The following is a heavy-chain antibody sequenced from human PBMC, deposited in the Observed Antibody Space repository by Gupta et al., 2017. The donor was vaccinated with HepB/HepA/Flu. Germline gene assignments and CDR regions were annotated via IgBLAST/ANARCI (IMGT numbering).Heavy chain of an antibody. CDR1: GGTFSSYA. CDR2: IIPIFGTA. J-gene: IGHJ1*01. V-gene: IGHV1-69*06. D-gene: IGHD3-3*01. Sequence: QVQLVQSGAEVKKPGSSVKVSCKASGGTFSSYAISWVRQAPGQGLEWMGGIIPIFGTANYAQKFQGRVTITADKSTSTAYMELSSLRSEDTAVYYCARGPVPSYYDFWSGYLYFQHWGQGTLVTVSS. CDR3: ARGPVPSYYDFWSGYLYFQH.